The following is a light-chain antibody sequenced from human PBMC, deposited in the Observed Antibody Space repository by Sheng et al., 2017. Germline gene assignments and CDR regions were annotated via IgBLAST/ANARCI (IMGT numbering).Light chain of an antibody. Sequence: EIVMTQSPMSLAVIPGESASISCTSSQSLLHRSGLNYLAWYLQKPGQPPQLLFFLSSNRASGVPARFSGSGSGTHFTLEISRVEAEDVGIYYCMQALQIPPTFGGGTRVEF. J-gene: IGKJ4*01. CDR2: LSS. CDR3: MQALQIPPT. CDR1: QSLLHRSGLNY. V-gene: IGKV2-28*01.